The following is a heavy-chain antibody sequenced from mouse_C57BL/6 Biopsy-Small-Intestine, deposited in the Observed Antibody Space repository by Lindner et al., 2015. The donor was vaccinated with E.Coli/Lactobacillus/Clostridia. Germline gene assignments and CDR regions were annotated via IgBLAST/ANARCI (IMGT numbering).Heavy chain of an antibody. Sequence: VQLQESGPELVKPGASVKISCKTSGYSFTGYYMNWVKQSPEKSLEWIGEINPSTGGTIFNQQFKDKATMTVDKSSSTAYMELRSLTSEDSAVYYCARSFEHGSSYKAWFAYWGQGTLVTVS. CDR1: GYSFTGYY. CDR2: INPSTGGT. CDR3: ARSFEHGSSYKAWFAY. D-gene: IGHD1-1*01. J-gene: IGHJ3*01. V-gene: IGHV1-42*01.